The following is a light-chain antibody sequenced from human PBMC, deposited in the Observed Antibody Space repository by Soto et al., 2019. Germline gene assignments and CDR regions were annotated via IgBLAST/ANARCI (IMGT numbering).Light chain of an antibody. CDR3: QNDDSVPRT. CDR2: AAS. CDR1: QGINNY. Sequence: DIQMTQSPSSLSASVGDTVTITCRASQGINNYLAWFQQRPGKVPKLLIYAASTLQAGVQSRFRSSRSGTDFTLTISSLQPEDVATFYCQNDDSVPRTFGQGTKVEIK. V-gene: IGKV1-27*01. J-gene: IGKJ1*01.